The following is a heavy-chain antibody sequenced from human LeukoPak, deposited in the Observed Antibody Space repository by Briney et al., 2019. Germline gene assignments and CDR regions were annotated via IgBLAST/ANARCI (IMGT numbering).Heavy chain of an antibody. D-gene: IGHD3-9*01. CDR2: IYHSGST. CDR1: GYSISSGYY. CDR3: ARGLDDILTGYFWVFGY. Sequence: SETLSLTCTVSGYSISSGYYWGWIRQPPGKGLEWIGSIYHSGSTYYNPSLKSRVTISVDTSKNQFSLKLSSVTAADTAVYYCARGLDDILTGYFWVFGYWGQGTLVTVSS. J-gene: IGHJ4*02. V-gene: IGHV4-38-2*02.